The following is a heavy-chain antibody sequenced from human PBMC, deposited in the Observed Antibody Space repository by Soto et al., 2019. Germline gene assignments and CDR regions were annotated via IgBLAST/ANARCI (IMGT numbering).Heavy chain of an antibody. D-gene: IGHD2-15*01. CDR2: ISYDGSNK. Sequence: SLRLSCAVSGFTFNSYGMHWVRQAPGKRLERVAVISYDGSNKYSADSVKGRFTIPRDNSKNTMYLHMNSVRAEDTAVYYCAKDHVVVVAATVSPTVKRHYGMDVWGQGTTVTVYS. J-gene: IGHJ6*01. V-gene: IGHV3-30*18. CDR3: AKDHVVVVAATVSPTVKRHYGMDV. CDR1: GFTFNSYG.